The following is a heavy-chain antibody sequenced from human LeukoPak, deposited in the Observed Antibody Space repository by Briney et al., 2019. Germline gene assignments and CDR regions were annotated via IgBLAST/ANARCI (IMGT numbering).Heavy chain of an antibody. CDR2: ISGSGGST. CDR3: AKGRYYDILTGYYQDEGSRIKYFQH. D-gene: IGHD3-9*01. J-gene: IGHJ1*01. Sequence: GGSLRLSCAASGFTFSSYAMSWVRQAPGKGLEWVSAISGSGGSTYYADSVKGRFTISRDNSKNTLYLQMISLRAEDTAVYYCAKGRYYDILTGYYQDEGSRIKYFQHWGQGTLVTVSS. V-gene: IGHV3-23*01. CDR1: GFTFSSYA.